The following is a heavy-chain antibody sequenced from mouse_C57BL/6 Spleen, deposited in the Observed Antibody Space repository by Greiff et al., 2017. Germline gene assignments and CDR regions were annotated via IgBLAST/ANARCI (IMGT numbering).Heavy chain of an antibody. J-gene: IGHJ1*03. Sequence: EVQGVESGGDLVKPGGSLKLSSAASGFTFSSYGMSWVRQTPDKRLEWVATISSGGSYTYSPDSVKGRFTISRDNAKNTLYLQMSSLKSEDTAMYYCARHPLYCGSFYWYFDVGGTGTTVTVSS. V-gene: IGHV5-6*01. CDR2: ISSGGSYT. CDR1: GFTFSSYG. D-gene: IGHD1-1*01. CDR3: ARHPLYCGSFYWYFDV.